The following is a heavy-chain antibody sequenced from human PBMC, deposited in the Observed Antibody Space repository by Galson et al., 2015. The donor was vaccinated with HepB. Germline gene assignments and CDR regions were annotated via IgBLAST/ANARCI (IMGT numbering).Heavy chain of an antibody. Sequence: SLRLSCAASGFTFSSYEMNWVRQAPGKGLEWVSYISSSGSTIYYADSVKGRFTISRDNAKNSLYLQMNSLRAEDTAVYYCARAYYYDSSGPPGPGDYYYGMDVWGQGTTVTVSS. D-gene: IGHD3-22*01. J-gene: IGHJ6*02. CDR2: ISSSGSTI. V-gene: IGHV3-48*03. CDR3: ARAYYYDSSGPPGPGDYYYGMDV. CDR1: GFTFSSYE.